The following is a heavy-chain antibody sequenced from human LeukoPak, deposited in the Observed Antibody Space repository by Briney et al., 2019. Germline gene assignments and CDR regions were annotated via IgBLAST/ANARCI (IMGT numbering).Heavy chain of an antibody. CDR1: GGSIRSYH. V-gene: IGHV4-59*01. CDR2: IYHSGST. CDR3: AREEYCGGDCYSGFDY. D-gene: IGHD2-21*02. J-gene: IGHJ4*02. Sequence: SETLSLNCTVSGGSIRSYHWSWIRQPPGKRLEGIGYIYHSGSTNYNPSLKSRATIPIDTSKNQFSLKLSSVTAADTAVYYCAREEYCGGDCYSGFDYWGQGTLVTVSS.